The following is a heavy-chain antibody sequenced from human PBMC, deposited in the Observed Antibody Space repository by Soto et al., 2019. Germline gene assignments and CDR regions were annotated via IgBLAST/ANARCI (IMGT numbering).Heavy chain of an antibody. Sequence: PGGSLRLSCAASGFTFSSSAMHWVRQAPGKGLEWVAVISYDGSNKYYADSVKGRFTISRDNAKNTLYLQMNSLRVEDTAVYYCARGASGSYLSGDYWGQGTLVTVSS. D-gene: IGHD3-10*01. CDR1: GFTFSSSA. V-gene: IGHV3-30-3*01. J-gene: IGHJ4*02. CDR2: ISYDGSNK. CDR3: ARGASGSYLSGDY.